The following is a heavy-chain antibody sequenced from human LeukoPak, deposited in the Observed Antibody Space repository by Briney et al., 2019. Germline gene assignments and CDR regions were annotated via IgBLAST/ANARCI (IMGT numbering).Heavy chain of an antibody. CDR3: AKSYGYCSGGSCPLDGMDV. Sequence: GGSLRLSCAASGFTFSSYAISWVRHAPGKELEWVSAISGSGGSTYYADSVKGRFTISRDNSKNTLYLQMNSLRAEDTAVYYCAKSYGYCSGGSCPLDGMDVWGQGTTVTVSS. CDR2: ISGSGGST. D-gene: IGHD2-15*01. J-gene: IGHJ6*02. V-gene: IGHV3-23*01. CDR1: GFTFSSYA.